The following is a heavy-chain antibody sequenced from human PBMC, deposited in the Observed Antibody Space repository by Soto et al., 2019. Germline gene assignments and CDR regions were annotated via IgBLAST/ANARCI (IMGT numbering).Heavy chain of an antibody. J-gene: IGHJ5*02. V-gene: IGHV1-2*02. Sequence: ASLKGSCKAAGYSFSVDYVSWVRQAPGQGLEWMGWVNPNNGVTKYAQKFQDRVTMTRDTSINTAYMELSRLTSDDTAVYYCTTLRYDPWGQGTLVTVSS. CDR2: VNPNNGVT. CDR3: TTLRYDP. CDR1: GYSFSVDY.